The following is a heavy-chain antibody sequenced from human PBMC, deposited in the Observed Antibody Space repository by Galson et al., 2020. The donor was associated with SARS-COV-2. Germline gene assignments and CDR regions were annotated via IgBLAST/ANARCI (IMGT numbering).Heavy chain of an antibody. CDR1: GGSIRSGDYY. D-gene: IGHD2-15*01. Sequence: SETLSLTCTVSGGSIRSGDYYWSWIRQPPGKGLEWIGYIYYSGSTYYNPSLKSRVTISVDTSKNQFSLKLSSVTAADTAVYYCARVWRPPAKYCSGGSCYGWFDPWGQGTLVTVSS. J-gene: IGHJ5*02. CDR3: ARVWRPPAKYCSGGSCYGWFDP. V-gene: IGHV4-30-4*01. CDR2: IYYSGST.